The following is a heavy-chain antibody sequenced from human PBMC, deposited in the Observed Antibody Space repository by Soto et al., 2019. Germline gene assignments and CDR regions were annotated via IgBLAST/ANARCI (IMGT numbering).Heavy chain of an antibody. V-gene: IGHV3-7*03. CDR3: ARYYYDSSGYFPLGYYYGMDV. D-gene: IGHD3-22*01. CDR1: GFTFSSYW. CDR2: IKQDGSEK. Sequence: PGGSLRLSCAASGFTFSSYWMSWVRQAPGKGLEWVANIKQDGSEKYYVDSVKGRFTISRDNAKNSLYLQMNSLRAEDTAVYYRARYYYDSSGYFPLGYYYGMDVWGQGTTVTVSS. J-gene: IGHJ6*02.